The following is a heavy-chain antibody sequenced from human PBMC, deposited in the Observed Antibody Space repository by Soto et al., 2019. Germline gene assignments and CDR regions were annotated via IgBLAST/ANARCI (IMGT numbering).Heavy chain of an antibody. CDR1: GDSVGAYF. J-gene: IGHJ4*02. Sequence: PSETLSLTCTVSGDSVGAYFWSWIRQPPGKGLECIGYIYFSGPVTYNPSLERRVTISADTAKSQLSLRLTSVTAADTAVYYCARGGGNYPYYLDYWSQGTLVTLSS. D-gene: IGHD1-26*01. CDR3: ARGGGNYPYYLDY. CDR2: IYFSGPV. V-gene: IGHV4-59*02.